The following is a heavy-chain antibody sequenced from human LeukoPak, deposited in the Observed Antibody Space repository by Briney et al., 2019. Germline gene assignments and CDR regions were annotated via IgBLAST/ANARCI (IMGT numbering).Heavy chain of an antibody. CDR2: INHSGST. V-gene: IGHV4-34*01. Sequence: SETLSLTCAVYGGSFSGYYWSWIRQPPGKGLERIGEINHSGSTNYNPSLKSRVTISVDTSKNQFPLKLSSVTAADTAVYYCAGRSGYSYGPPDDYWGQGTLVTVSS. CDR3: AGRSGYSYGPPDDY. D-gene: IGHD5-18*01. CDR1: GGSFSGYY. J-gene: IGHJ4*02.